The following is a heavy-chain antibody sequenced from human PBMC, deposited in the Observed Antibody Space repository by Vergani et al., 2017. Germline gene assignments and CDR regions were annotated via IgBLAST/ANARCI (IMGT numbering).Heavy chain of an antibody. Sequence: EVQLVESGGGLVKPGGSLRLSCAASGFTFSNAWMSWVRQAPGKGLEWVGRIKSKTDGGTTDYAAPVKGRFTISRDNAKNSLYLQMNSLRADDTAVYYCARDRDGYNDFDYWGQGTLVTVSS. CDR2: IKSKTDGGTT. CDR3: ARDRDGYNDFDY. V-gene: IGHV3-15*05. J-gene: IGHJ4*02. CDR1: GFTFSNAW. D-gene: IGHD5-24*01.